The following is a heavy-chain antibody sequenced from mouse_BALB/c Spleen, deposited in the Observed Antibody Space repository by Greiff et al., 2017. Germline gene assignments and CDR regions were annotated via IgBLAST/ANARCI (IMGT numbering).Heavy chain of an antibody. Sequence: EVQLVESGGGLVQPGGSLRLSCATSGFTFTDYYMSWVRQPPGKALEWLGFIRNKANGYTTEYSASVKGRFTISRDNSQSILYLQMNTLRAEDSATYYCARDYYGSSSYYFDYWGQGTTLTVSS. V-gene: IGHV7-3*02. CDR1: GFTFTDYY. J-gene: IGHJ2*01. D-gene: IGHD1-1*01. CDR3: ARDYYGSSSYYFDY. CDR2: IRNKANGYTT.